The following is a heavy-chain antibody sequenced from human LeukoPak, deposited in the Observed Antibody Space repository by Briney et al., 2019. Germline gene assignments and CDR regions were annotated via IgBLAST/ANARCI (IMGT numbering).Heavy chain of an antibody. CDR1: GGSISSSSYY. CDR2: IYYSGST. Sequence: PSETLSLTCTVSGGSISSSSYYWGWIRQPPGKGLEWIGSIYYSGSTYYNPSLKSRVTISVDTSKNQFSLKLSSVTAADTAVYYCASLDSNTPQRQLVYEGAAFDIWGQGTMVTVSS. D-gene: IGHD6-13*01. V-gene: IGHV4-39*01. J-gene: IGHJ3*02. CDR3: ASLDSNTPQRQLVYEGAAFDI.